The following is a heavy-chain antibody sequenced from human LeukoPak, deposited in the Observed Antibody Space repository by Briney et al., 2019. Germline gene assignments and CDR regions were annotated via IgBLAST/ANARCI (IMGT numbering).Heavy chain of an antibody. Sequence: SETLSRTCAVYGGSFSGYYWSWIRQPPGKGLEWIGEINHSGSTNYNPSLKSRVTISVDTSKNQFSLKLSSVTAADTAVYYCARYSGYYYWGQGTLVTVSS. CDR3: ARYSGYYY. CDR1: GGSFSGYY. V-gene: IGHV4-34*01. CDR2: INHSGST. D-gene: IGHD2-15*01. J-gene: IGHJ4*02.